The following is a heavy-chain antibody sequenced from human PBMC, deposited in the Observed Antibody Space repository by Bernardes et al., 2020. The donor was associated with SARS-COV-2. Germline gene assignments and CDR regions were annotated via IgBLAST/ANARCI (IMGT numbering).Heavy chain of an antibody. CDR2: IYYSGST. V-gene: IGHV4-59*01. Sequence: SETLSLTCTVSGGCISSYYWSWIRQPPGKGLEWIGYIYYSGSTNYNPSLKSRVTISVDTSKNQFSLKLSSVTAADTAVYYCARDATTVTTKGYYYYGMDVWGQGTTVTVSS. J-gene: IGHJ6*02. CDR3: ARDATTVTTKGYYYYGMDV. CDR1: GGCISSYY. D-gene: IGHD4-17*01.